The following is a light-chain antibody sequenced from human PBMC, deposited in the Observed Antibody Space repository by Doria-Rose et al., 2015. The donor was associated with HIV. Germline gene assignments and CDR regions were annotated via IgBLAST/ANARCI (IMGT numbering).Light chain of an antibody. V-gene: IGKV1-39*01. Sequence: DIRVTQSPSSLSASVGDRVTITCRASQSTGSFLNWYQQEPGKAPKLLIYAASSSQNGVPSRFSGSGSGTDLTLTTSSLQPEDFATYFCQQSYSTPLTFGGGTKVEIK. CDR3: QQSYSTPLT. CDR1: QSTGSF. J-gene: IGKJ4*01. CDR2: AAS.